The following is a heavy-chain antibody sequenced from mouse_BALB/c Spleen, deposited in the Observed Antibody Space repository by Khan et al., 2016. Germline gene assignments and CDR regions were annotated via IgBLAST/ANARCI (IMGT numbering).Heavy chain of an antibody. D-gene: IGHD2-10*02. CDR1: GYKFTSYN. CDR2: IYTGNGDT. V-gene: IGHV1-12*01. J-gene: IGHJ4*01. Sequence: QVQLQQPGADLVKPGASVKMSCKASGYKFTSYNMHWVKQTPGQGLEWIGTIYTGNGDTSYNQKFKGRATLTADKSSTTAYMQLSSLTSEDSAVYYCARSMVDYEDYAMEYWGQGTSVTVSS. CDR3: ARSMVDYEDYAMEY.